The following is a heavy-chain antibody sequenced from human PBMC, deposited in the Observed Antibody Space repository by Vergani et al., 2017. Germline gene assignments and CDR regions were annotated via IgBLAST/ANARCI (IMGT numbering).Heavy chain of an antibody. V-gene: IGHV3-21*06. D-gene: IGHD3-22*01. J-gene: IGHJ4*02. CDR3: ARKKYYDSKDYYQVEPFDY. Sequence: EVQLQESGGGLVKPGGSLRVSCAASGFSFCTYSINWVRQAPGKGLEWVSSISGRSNYIYYADSLKGRFTISRDNSKNSVYLQMNSLRAEDTAIYYCARKKYYDSKDYYQVEPFDYWGQGTLVTVSS. CDR1: GFSFCTYS. CDR2: ISGRSNYI.